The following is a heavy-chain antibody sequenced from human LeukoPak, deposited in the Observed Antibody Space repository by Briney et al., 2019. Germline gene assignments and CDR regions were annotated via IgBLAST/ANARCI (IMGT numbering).Heavy chain of an antibody. Sequence: SVTVSCTASGGTFSSYAISWVRQAPGQGLEWMGGIIPIFGTANYAQKFQGRVTITADESTSTAYMELSSLRSEDTAVYYCARNHLNYYDSSGYYFDYWGQGTLVTVSS. V-gene: IGHV1-69*13. CDR3: ARNHLNYYDSSGYYFDY. J-gene: IGHJ4*02. D-gene: IGHD3-22*01. CDR2: IIPIFGTA. CDR1: GGTFSSYA.